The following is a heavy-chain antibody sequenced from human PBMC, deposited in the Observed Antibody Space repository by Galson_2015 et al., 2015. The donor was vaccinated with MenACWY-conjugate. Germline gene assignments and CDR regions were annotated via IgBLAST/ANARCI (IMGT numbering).Heavy chain of an antibody. J-gene: IGHJ5*02. CDR2: ISPYNGNT. V-gene: IGHV1-18*01. CDR3: ARGGLGYCSGGSCPHNWFDP. CDR1: GYTFTNYG. D-gene: IGHD2-15*01. Sequence: QSGAEVKKPGESLKISCKASGYTFTNYGISWVRQAPGQVLEWMGWISPYNGNTNYVQKLQGRVTMTTDTSTSTAYMELRSLRSDDTAVYYCARGGLGYCSGGSCPHNWFDPWGQGTLVTVSS.